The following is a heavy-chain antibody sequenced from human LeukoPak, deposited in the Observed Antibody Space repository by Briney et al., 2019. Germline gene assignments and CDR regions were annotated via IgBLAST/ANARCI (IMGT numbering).Heavy chain of an antibody. J-gene: IGHJ4*02. D-gene: IGHD6-13*01. CDR1: GFTVSNNY. CDR3: ARRTGSSWALDY. CDR2: IYSGGPT. V-gene: IGHV3-53*01. Sequence: GGSLRLSCAASGFTVSNNYMSWVRQAPGKGLEWVSVIYSGGPTYYADSVRGRFTISRDNSKNTLYLQMNSLRVEDTAVYFCARRTGSSWALDYWGQGTLVTVSS.